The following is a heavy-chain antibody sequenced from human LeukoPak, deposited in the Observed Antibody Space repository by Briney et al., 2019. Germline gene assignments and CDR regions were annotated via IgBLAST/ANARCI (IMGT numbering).Heavy chain of an antibody. V-gene: IGHV3-30-3*01. CDR3: ARAPRGYSSPSDAFDI. CDR1: GFTFSSYA. J-gene: IGHJ3*02. CDR2: ISYDGSNK. Sequence: QSGGSLRLSCAASGFTFSSYAMHWVRQAPGKGLEWVAVISYDGSNKYYADSVKGRFTISRDNSKNTLYLQMNSLRAEDTAVYYCARAPRGYSSPSDAFDIWGQGTMATVSS. D-gene: IGHD5-18*01.